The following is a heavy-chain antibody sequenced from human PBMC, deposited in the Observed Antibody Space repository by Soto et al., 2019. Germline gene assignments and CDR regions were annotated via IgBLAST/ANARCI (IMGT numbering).Heavy chain of an antibody. CDR2: VYYSGST. D-gene: IGHD3-10*01. J-gene: IGHJ5*02. V-gene: IGHV4-39*07. Sequence: SETLSLTCTLSGDSITWTSCYWGWIRQPPGKGLEWVGDVYYSGSTYYNPSLKSRLTMSIDTSKNQFSLKLSSVNAADTAVYYCATADESRITMVRGARGWFDPWGQGTLVTVSS. CDR1: GDSITWTSCY. CDR3: ATADESRITMVRGARGWFDP.